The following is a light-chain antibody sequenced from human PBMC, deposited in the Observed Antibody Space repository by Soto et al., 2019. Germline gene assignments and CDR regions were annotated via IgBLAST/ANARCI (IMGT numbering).Light chain of an antibody. Sequence: EIVLTQSPATLSLSPGERATLSCRASQSVSIYLAWYQQKSGQAPRLLIYDASNRATGIPARFSGSGSGTAFTLTISCLEPEDFAVYYCQQRSNWLPFGGGTKVQIK. CDR3: QQRSNWLP. J-gene: IGKJ4*01. CDR1: QSVSIY. CDR2: DAS. V-gene: IGKV3-11*01.